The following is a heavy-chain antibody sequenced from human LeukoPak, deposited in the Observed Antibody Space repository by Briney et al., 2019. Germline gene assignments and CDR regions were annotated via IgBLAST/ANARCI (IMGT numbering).Heavy chain of an antibody. Sequence: GGTLRLSCAASGFTFSSYGMSWVRQAPGKGLEWVSAISGSGGSTYYADSVEGRFTISRDNSKNSLYLQMNSLRAEDTAVYYCARDPNFYYYYYYMDVWGKGTTVTVSS. CDR2: ISGSGGST. V-gene: IGHV3-23*01. D-gene: IGHD5-24*01. J-gene: IGHJ6*03. CDR3: ARDPNFYYYYYYMDV. CDR1: GFTFSSYG.